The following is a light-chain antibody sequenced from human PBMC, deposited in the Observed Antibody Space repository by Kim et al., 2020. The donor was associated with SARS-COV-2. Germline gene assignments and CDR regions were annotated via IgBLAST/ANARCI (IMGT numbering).Light chain of an antibody. CDR3: QQYKKWPPLT. Sequence: EIVMTQSPATLSVSPGERATLSCRASQSVSSNLAWYQHKPGQAPRLLIYGASTRATDVPVRFRGNGSGTEFTLTISSLQSEDFAVYYCQQYKKWPPLTFGGGTKVDIK. J-gene: IGKJ4*01. CDR2: GAS. CDR1: QSVSSN. V-gene: IGKV3-15*01.